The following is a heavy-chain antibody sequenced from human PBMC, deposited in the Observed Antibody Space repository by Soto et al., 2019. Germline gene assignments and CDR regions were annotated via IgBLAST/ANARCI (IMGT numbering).Heavy chain of an antibody. D-gene: IGHD2-15*01. V-gene: IGHV3-48*01. CDR2: ISSSSSTI. J-gene: IGHJ6*03. CDR3: ARGCSGGSCYYYMDV. CDR1: GFTFSSYS. Sequence: GGSLRLSCAASGFTFSSYSMNWVRQAPGKGLEWVSYISSSSSTIYYADSVKGRFTISRDNAKNSLYLQMNSLRAEDTAVYYCARGCSGGSCYYYMDVWGKGTTVTVSS.